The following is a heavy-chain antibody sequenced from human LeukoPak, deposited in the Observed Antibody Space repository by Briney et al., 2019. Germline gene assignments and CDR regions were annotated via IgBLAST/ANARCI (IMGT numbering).Heavy chain of an antibody. CDR1: GFTFSSYA. Sequence: HPGRSLRLSCAASGFTFSSYAMHWVRQAPGKGLEWVGVISYDGSNKYYADSVKGRFTISRDNSKNTLYLQMNSLRAEDTAVYYCARGYSGYDPTYFDYWGQGTLVTVSS. CDR2: ISYDGSNK. V-gene: IGHV3-30-3*01. D-gene: IGHD5-12*01. CDR3: ARGYSGYDPTYFDY. J-gene: IGHJ4*02.